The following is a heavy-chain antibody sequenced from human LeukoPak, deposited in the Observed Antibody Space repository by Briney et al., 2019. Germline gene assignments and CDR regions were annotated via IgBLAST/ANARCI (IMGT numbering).Heavy chain of an antibody. CDR2: IWYDGSSK. Sequence: GRSLRLSCAASGFTFSSYGMHWVRQAPGKGLEWVAVIWYDGSSKYYADSVKGRFTISRDNSKNTLYLQMNSLRAEDTAVYYCASDFSGSYGTDYWGQGTLVTVSS. V-gene: IGHV3-33*01. CDR1: GFTFSSYG. CDR3: ASDFSGSYGTDY. D-gene: IGHD1-26*01. J-gene: IGHJ4*02.